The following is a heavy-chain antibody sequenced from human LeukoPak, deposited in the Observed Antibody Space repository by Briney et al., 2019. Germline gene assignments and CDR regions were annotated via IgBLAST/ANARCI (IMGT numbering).Heavy chain of an antibody. CDR3: ARLDSYGYDPS. Sequence: PSETLSLTCDVSGYSISSGYYWGWIRQPPGKGREWTGSIYHSGSTYYHPSLNSRVTIPVETSKTQFSLKLSSVTAPDTAVYYCARLDSYGYDPSWGQGTPVTVSS. J-gene: IGHJ4*02. D-gene: IGHD5-18*01. CDR2: IYHSGST. V-gene: IGHV4-38-2*01. CDR1: GYSISSGYY.